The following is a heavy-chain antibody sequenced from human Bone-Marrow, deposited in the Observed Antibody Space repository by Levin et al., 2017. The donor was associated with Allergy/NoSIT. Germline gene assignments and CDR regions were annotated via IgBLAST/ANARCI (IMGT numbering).Heavy chain of an antibody. V-gene: IGHV2-5*01. CDR3: AHTGRASRTRENIVVVPAATQPGDWFDP. CDR1: GFSLSTSGVG. CDR2: IYWNDDK. D-gene: IGHD2-2*01. J-gene: IGHJ5*02. Sequence: SGPTLVKPTQTLTLTCTFSGFSLSTSGVGVGWIRQPPGKALEWLALIYWNDDKRYSPSLKSRLTITKDTSKNQVVLTMTNMDPVDTATYYCAHTGRASRTRENIVVVPAATQPGDWFDPWGQGTLVTVSS.